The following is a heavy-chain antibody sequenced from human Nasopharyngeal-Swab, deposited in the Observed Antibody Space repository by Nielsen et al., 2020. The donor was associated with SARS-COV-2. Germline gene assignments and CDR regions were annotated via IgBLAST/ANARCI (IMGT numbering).Heavy chain of an antibody. V-gene: IGHV3-30*03. CDR1: GFTFSSFG. CDR2: IAHDASNE. CDR3: ARDQDSSSYFGY. Sequence: GESLKISCAASGFTFSSFGMHWVRQAPGKGLEWVAFIAHDASNEYYGDSVKGRFSISRDSSKNTLYLQMDSLRGEDTAVYYCARDQDSSSYFGYWGQGTLVTVSS. D-gene: IGHD6-6*01. J-gene: IGHJ4*02.